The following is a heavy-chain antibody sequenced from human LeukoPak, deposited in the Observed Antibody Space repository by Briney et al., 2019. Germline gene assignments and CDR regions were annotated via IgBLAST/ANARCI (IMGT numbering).Heavy chain of an antibody. CDR3: AKDQDIVVVPAAIGFDY. CDR1: GFTFSSYA. Sequence: PGGSLRLSCAASGFTFSSYATSWVRQAPGKGLEWVSAISGSGGSTYYADSVKGRFTISRDNSENTLYLQMNSLRAEDTAVYYCAKDQDIVVVPAAIGFDYWGQGTLVTVSS. J-gene: IGHJ4*02. V-gene: IGHV3-23*01. D-gene: IGHD2-2*01. CDR2: ISGSGGST.